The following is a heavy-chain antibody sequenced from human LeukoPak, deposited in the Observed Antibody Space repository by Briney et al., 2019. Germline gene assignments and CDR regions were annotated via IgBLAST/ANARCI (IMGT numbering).Heavy chain of an antibody. CDR3: ARASGYDWESFYDY. CDR2: IYHSGST. V-gene: IGHV4-38-2*02. CDR1: GYSISSGYY. D-gene: IGHD5-12*01. Sequence: SETLSLTCTVSGYSISSGYYWGWIRQPPGKGLEWIGSIYHSGSTNYNPSLKSRVTISVDTSKNQFSLKLSSVTAADTAVYYCARASGYDWESFYDYWGQGTLVTVSS. J-gene: IGHJ4*02.